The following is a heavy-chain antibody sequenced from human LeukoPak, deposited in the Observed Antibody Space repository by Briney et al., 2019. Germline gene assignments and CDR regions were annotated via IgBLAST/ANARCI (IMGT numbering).Heavy chain of an antibody. CDR1: GFAFGSEA. V-gene: IGHV3-30-3*01. D-gene: IGHD4-17*01. CDR3: ARDQGYGDYGLDY. CDR2: ISFDGSNK. J-gene: IGHJ4*02. Sequence: GGSLRLSCAVSGFAFGSEAMSWVRQAPGKGLEWVALISFDGSNKYYADSVKGRFTISRDNSENTLFLQMNSLRVEDTAVYYCARDQGYGDYGLDYWGLGTLVTVSS.